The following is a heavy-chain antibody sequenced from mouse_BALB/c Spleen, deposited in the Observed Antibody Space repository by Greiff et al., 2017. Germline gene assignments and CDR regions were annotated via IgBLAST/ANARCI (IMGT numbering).Heavy chain of an antibody. CDR2: ISSGGGST. Sequence: EVMLVESGGGLVKPGGSLKLSCAASGFAFSSYDMSWVRQTPEKRLEWVAYISSGGGSTYYPDTVKGRFTISRDNAKNTLYLQMSSLKSEDTAMYYCARHQYDYDGGLDYWGQGTTLTVSS. D-gene: IGHD2-4*01. CDR3: ARHQYDYDGGLDY. CDR1: GFAFSSYD. V-gene: IGHV5-12-1*01. J-gene: IGHJ2*01.